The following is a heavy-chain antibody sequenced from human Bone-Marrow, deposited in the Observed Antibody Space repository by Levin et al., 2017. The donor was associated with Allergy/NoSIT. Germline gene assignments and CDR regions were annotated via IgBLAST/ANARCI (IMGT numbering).Heavy chain of an antibody. V-gene: IGHV3-23*01. CDR2: ISCAGGFT. CDR1: GFTFSSYA. CDR3: AKDEESCCDSGGCHYSPWDY. Sequence: HAGGSLRLSCAASGFTFSSYAMSWVRQAPGRGPEWVSTISCAGGFTYYADSVRGRFTISRDNSRDTLYLQMNSLRAEDTAIYYCAKDEESCCDSGGCHYSPWDYWGQGSLVTVSS. J-gene: IGHJ4*02. D-gene: IGHD2-15*01.